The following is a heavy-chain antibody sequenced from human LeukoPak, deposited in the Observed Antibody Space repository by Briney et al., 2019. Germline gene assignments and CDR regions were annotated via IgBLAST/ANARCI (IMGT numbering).Heavy chain of an antibody. CDR3: ARVRGFRYDILTGYPQGDGYYFDY. V-gene: IGHV1-2*02. D-gene: IGHD3-9*01. Sequence: ASVKVCCTASGYTFTGYYMHWERQAPGQGLEWMGWINPNSGGTNYAQKVQGRVTMTRDTSISTAYMELSRLRSDDTAVYYCARVRGFRYDILTGYPQGDGYYFDYWGQGTLVTVSS. CDR1: GYTFTGYY. J-gene: IGHJ4*02. CDR2: INPNSGGT.